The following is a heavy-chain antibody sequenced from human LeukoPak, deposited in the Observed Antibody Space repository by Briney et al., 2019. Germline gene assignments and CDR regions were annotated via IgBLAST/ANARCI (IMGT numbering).Heavy chain of an antibody. CDR2: IYYSGST. V-gene: IGHV4-39*07. D-gene: IGHD3-10*01. J-gene: IGHJ4*02. CDR3: ARLTYYYGSGSYYLFDY. Sequence: PSETLSLTCTVSGGSISSGSYYWGWIRQPPGKGLEWIGSIYYSGSTYYNPSLKSRVTISVDTSKNQFSLKLSSVTAADTAVYYCARLTYYYGSGSYYLFDYWGQGTLVTVSS. CDR1: GGSISSGSYY.